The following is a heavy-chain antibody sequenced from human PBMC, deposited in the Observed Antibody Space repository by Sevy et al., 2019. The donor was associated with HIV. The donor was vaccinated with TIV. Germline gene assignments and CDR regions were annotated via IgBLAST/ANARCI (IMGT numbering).Heavy chain of an antibody. D-gene: IGHD2-8*01. Sequence: GGSLRLSCAASGFTFSTYDMHWVRQAPGKVLEWVAYMRYDGSNKYYGDSVRGRFTISRDNSKSTLYVQLISLRAEDTDVYYCARGRKTTQEWLEELDYYYGMDVWGQGTSVTVSS. J-gene: IGHJ6*02. CDR2: MRYDGSNK. CDR3: ARGRKTTQEWLEELDYYYGMDV. V-gene: IGHV3-30*02. CDR1: GFTFSTYD.